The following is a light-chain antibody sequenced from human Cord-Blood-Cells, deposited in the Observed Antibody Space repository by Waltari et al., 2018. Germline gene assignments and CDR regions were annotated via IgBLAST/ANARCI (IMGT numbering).Light chain of an antibody. CDR2: EGS. Sequence: QSALPQPASVSGSPGQSIPIPCTGTSSDVGGYTFVSWYQQHPGKAPKLMIYEGSKRPSGVSNRFSGSKSGNTASLTISGLQAEDEADYYCCSYAGSSTLVFGGGTKLTVL. J-gene: IGLJ3*02. V-gene: IGLV2-23*01. CDR1: SSDVGGYTF. CDR3: CSYAGSSTLV.